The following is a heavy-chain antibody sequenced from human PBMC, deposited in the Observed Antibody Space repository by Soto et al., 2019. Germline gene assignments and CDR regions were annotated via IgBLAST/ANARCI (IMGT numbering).Heavy chain of an antibody. CDR2: IYYSGST. Sequence: SETLSLTCTVSGGSISSGGYYWSWIRQHPGKGLEWIGYIYYSGSTYYNPSLKSRVTISVDTSKNQFSLKLSSVTAADTAVYYCARCGFGEFHFDYWGQGTLVTVSS. CDR3: ARCGFGEFHFDY. D-gene: IGHD3-10*01. J-gene: IGHJ4*02. V-gene: IGHV4-31*03. CDR1: GGSISSGGYY.